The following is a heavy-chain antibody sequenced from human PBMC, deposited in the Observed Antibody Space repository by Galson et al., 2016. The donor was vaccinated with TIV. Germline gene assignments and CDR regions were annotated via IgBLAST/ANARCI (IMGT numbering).Heavy chain of an antibody. CDR3: ARQERGYSDGYWFDP. Sequence: QSGAEVKKPGESLKISCKGSGYSFTSYWTGWVRQTPGKGLEWMGIIYPGDLDIRYSPSFEGQVTISADKSISTAYLRWSSLNASDTAIDYCARQERGYSDGYWFDPWGQGTLVTVSS. CDR2: IYPGDLDI. D-gene: IGHD5-18*01. CDR1: GYSFTSYW. V-gene: IGHV5-51*01. J-gene: IGHJ5*02.